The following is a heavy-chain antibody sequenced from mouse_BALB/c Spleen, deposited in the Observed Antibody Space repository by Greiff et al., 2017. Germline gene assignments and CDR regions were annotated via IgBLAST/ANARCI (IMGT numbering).Heavy chain of an antibody. V-gene: IGHV5-4*02. CDR2: ISDGGSYT. D-gene: IGHD1-1*01. CDR3: ARGGIYYYGTWFAY. J-gene: IGHJ3*01. CDR1: GFTFSDYY. Sequence: EVQLQESGGGLVKPGGSLKLSCAASGFTFSDYYMYWVRQTPEKRLEWVATISDGGSYTYYPDSVKGRFTISRDNAKNNLYLQMSSLKSEDTAMYYCARGGIYYYGTWFAYWGQGTLVTVSA.